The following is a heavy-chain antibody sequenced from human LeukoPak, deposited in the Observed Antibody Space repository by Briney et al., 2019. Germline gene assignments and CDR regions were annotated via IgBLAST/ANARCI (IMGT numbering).Heavy chain of an antibody. V-gene: IGHV3-53*01. Sequence: PGGSLRLSCAASGFTVSSNYMSWVRQAPGKGLEWVSVIYSGRSAYYAYAVTGRFTISRDNSKNTLYLQMNSLRAGDTAVYYCVSRGGAYLLDFDYWGQGTLVTVSS. D-gene: IGHD3-10*01. J-gene: IGHJ4*02. CDR2: IYSGRSA. CDR1: GFTVSSNY. CDR3: VSRGGAYLLDFDY.